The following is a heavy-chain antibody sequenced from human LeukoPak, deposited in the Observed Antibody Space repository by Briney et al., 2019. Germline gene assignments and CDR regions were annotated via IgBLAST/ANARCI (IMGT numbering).Heavy chain of an antibody. Sequence: GGSLRLSCADPGFTYNSYGMNWVRQAPGKGLEWVSSISTSTSYIYYADPVKGRFTISRDNAKNSLYLQMNSLRAEDTAVYYCARLAVVAATEDPYYYKYGMDVWGQGTTVTVSS. CDR2: ISTSTSYI. J-gene: IGHJ6*02. CDR3: ARLAVVAATEDPYYYKYGMDV. CDR1: GFTYNSYG. D-gene: IGHD2-15*01. V-gene: IGHV3-21*01.